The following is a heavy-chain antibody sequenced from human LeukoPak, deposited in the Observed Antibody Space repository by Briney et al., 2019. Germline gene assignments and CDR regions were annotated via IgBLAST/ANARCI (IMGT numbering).Heavy chain of an antibody. CDR3: ARDAGSATSLFDY. CDR2: IYYSGST. D-gene: IGHD2-2*01. V-gene: IGHV4-59*01. CDR1: GGSISSYY. J-gene: IGHJ4*02. Sequence: SETLSLTCTVSGGSISSYYWSWIRQPPGKGLEWTGYIYYSGSTNYNPSLKSRVTISVDTSKNQFSLKLSSVTAADTAVYYCARDAGSATSLFDYWGQGTLVTVSS.